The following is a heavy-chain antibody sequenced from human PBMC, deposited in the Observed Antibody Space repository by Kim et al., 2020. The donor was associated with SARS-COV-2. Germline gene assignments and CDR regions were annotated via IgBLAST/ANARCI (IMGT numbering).Heavy chain of an antibody. CDR1: GFTFSSYA. D-gene: IGHD5-12*01. Sequence: GGSLRLSCAASGFTFSSYAMHWVRQAPGKGLEWVVVISYDGSNKYYADSVKGRFTISRDNSKNTLYLQMNSLRAEDTAVYYCARDRDVDIVATTKVLNKWYYYGMDVWGQGTTVTVSS. J-gene: IGHJ6*02. CDR2: ISYDGSNK. CDR3: ARDRDVDIVATTKVLNKWYYYGMDV. V-gene: IGHV3-30*04.